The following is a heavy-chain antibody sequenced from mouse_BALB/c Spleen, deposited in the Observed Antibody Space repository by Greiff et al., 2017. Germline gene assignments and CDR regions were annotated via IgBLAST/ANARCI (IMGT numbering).Heavy chain of an antibody. CDR3: ARDGENLLWPYAMDY. CDR1: GYSITSGYY. Sequence: EVKLQESGPGLVKPSQSLSLTCSVTGYSITSGYYWNWIRQFPGNKLEWMGYISYDGSNNYNPSLKNRISITRDTSKNQFFLKLNSVTTEDTATYYCARDGENLLWPYAMDYWGQGTSVTVSS. V-gene: IGHV3-6*02. J-gene: IGHJ4*01. CDR2: ISYDGSN. D-gene: IGHD2-1*01.